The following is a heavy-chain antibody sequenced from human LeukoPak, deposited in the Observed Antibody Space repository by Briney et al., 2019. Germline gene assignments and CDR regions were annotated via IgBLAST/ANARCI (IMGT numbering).Heavy chain of an antibody. V-gene: IGHV1-2*06. D-gene: IGHD2-15*01. CDR2: INPNSGGT. Sequence: ASVKVSCKASGYTFTGYYMHWVRQAPGQGLEWMGRINPNSGGTNYAQKFQGRVTMTRDTSISTAYMELSRLRSDDTAVYYCARGDSIVGIVYFDYWGQGTLVTVSS. J-gene: IGHJ4*02. CDR3: ARGDSIVGIVYFDY. CDR1: GYTFTGYY.